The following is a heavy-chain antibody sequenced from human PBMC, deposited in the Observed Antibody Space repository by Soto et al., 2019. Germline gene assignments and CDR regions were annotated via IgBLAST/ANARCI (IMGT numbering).Heavy chain of an antibody. CDR2: IRRRAYGEST. CDR3: VRNRRDFWTGYSFFDQ. D-gene: IGHD3-3*01. Sequence: PGGSLRLSCSASGFSFGDYAITWVRQAPGRGLEWVGFIRRRAYGESTEYAASVKDRFTISRDDSKSIAYLQMHSLRIEDTAVYYCVRNRRDFWTGYSFFDQWGQGTQVTVSS. CDR1: GFSFGDYA. V-gene: IGHV3-49*04. J-gene: IGHJ4*02.